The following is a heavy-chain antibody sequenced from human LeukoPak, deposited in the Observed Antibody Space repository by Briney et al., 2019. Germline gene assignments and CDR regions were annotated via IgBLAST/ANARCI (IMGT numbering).Heavy chain of an antibody. CDR2: ISAYNGNT. D-gene: IGHD4-17*01. J-gene: IGHJ5*02. V-gene: IGHV1-18*01. CDR1: GGTFSSYA. Sequence: ASVKVSCKASGGTFSSYAISWVRQAPGQGLEWMGWISAYNGNTNYAQKLQGRVTMTTDTSTSTAYMELRSLRSDDTAVYYCARDGTVTLNWFDPWGQGTLVTVSS. CDR3: ARDGTVTLNWFDP.